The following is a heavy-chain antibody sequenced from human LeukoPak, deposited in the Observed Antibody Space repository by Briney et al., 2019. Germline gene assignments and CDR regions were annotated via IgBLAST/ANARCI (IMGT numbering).Heavy chain of an antibody. J-gene: IGHJ4*02. CDR2: ISPSGTVI. V-gene: IGHV3-11*01. Sequence: GGSLRLSCSASGFTFTDYYVSWIRQAPGKGLEWVSYISPSGTVIYYGDSVKGRFTISRDNAKKSLYLQMNSLRAEGTAVYYCARDYNCWGQGTLVTVSS. CDR3: ARDYNC. CDR1: GFTFTDYY. D-gene: IGHD3-10*01.